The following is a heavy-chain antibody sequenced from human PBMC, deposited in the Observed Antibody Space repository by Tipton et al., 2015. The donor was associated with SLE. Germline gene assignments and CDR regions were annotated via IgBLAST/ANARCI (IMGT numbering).Heavy chain of an antibody. J-gene: IGHJ4*02. CDR2: IYYSGTT. V-gene: IGHV4-39*01. CDR3: ARSRRLYTNWNGGDFIDY. CDR1: GGSISSSSYY. Sequence: LRLSCTVSGGSISSSSYYWGWIRPPPGKGLEWIGSIYYSGTTYYNPSLKSRVTISVDTSKNQFSLKLSSVTAADTAVYFCARSRRLYTNWNGGDFIDYWGRGTLVTVSS. D-gene: IGHD1-20*01.